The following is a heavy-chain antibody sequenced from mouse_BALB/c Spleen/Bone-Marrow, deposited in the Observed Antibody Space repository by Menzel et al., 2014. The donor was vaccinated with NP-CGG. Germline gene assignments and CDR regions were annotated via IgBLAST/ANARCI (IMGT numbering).Heavy chain of an antibody. CDR2: IWAGGST. V-gene: IGHV2-9*02. CDR3: ASYYRYDGAY. J-gene: IGHJ3*01. Sequence: VKLVESGPGLVAPSQSLSITCTASGFSLNSFGIHWVRQPPGKGLEWLGVIWAGGSTNYDSAFMSRPSISKDNSKSQVFLKMSSLQTDDTAMYYCASYYRYDGAYWGQGTLVTVSA. CDR1: GFSLNSFG. D-gene: IGHD2-14*01.